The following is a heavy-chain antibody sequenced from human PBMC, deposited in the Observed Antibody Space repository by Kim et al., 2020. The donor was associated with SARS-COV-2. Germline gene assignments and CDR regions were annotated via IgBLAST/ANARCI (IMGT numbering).Heavy chain of an antibody. CDR3: ARVVHGLLYGPRFDY. J-gene: IGHJ4*02. D-gene: IGHD2-2*02. Sequence: KLQGRVTMTTDKSTSTAYMELRSLGSDDTAVYYCARVVHGLLYGPRFDYWGQGTLVTVSS. V-gene: IGHV1-18*01.